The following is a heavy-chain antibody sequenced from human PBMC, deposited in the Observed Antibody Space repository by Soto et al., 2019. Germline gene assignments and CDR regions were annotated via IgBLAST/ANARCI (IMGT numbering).Heavy chain of an antibody. Sequence: PGESLKISCQGSGYSFTSYWIGWVRQRPGKGLEWMGRINPSDSYTTYSPSFQGHVTISTDKSFSTAYLQWSGLKASDTAMYYCARLGYCTGTSCYTFDSWGQGTLRTVSS. CDR2: INPSDSYT. J-gene: IGHJ4*02. CDR1: GYSFTSYW. D-gene: IGHD2-2*02. CDR3: ARLGYCTGTSCYTFDS. V-gene: IGHV5-10-1*01.